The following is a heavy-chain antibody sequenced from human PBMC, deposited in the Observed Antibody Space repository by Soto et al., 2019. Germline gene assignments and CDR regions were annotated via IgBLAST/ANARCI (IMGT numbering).Heavy chain of an antibody. V-gene: IGHV3-33*01. J-gene: IGHJ6*02. CDR2: IWYDGSNK. CDR1: GFIFSSYA. Sequence: GGSLRLSCAASGFIFSSYAMHWVRQAPGKGLEWVAVIWYDGSNKYYADSVKGRFTISRDNSKNTLYLQMNSLRAEDTAVYYCAREPVAGPTYYYYGMVVWGQGTTVTVSS. D-gene: IGHD6-19*01. CDR3: AREPVAGPTYYYYGMVV.